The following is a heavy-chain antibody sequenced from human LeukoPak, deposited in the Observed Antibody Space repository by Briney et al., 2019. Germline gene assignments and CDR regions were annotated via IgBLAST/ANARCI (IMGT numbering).Heavy chain of an antibody. J-gene: IGHJ4*02. CDR3: AKVRAVFSYYFDY. Sequence: GGSLRLSCAASGFTFSSYAMSWVRQAPGKGLEWVTALSGSGGSTYYADSVKGRFTISRDNSKNTLYLQMNSLRAEDTAVYYCAKVRAVFSYYFDYWGQGNLVTVSS. CDR2: LSGSGGST. CDR1: GFTFSSYA. V-gene: IGHV3-23*01. D-gene: IGHD2-21*01.